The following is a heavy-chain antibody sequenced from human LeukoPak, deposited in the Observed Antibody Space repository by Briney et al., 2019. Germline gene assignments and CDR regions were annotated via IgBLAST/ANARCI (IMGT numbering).Heavy chain of an antibody. CDR1: GGSISSYY. Sequence: PSETLSLTCTVSGGSISSYYWSWIRQPPGKGLEWIGYTYYSGSTNYNPSLKSRVTISVDTSKNQFSLKLSSVTAADTAVYYCARGGIAVAQLSIHSNWFDPWGQGTLVTVSS. V-gene: IGHV4-59*01. D-gene: IGHD6-19*01. CDR2: TYYSGST. J-gene: IGHJ5*02. CDR3: ARGGIAVAQLSIHSNWFDP.